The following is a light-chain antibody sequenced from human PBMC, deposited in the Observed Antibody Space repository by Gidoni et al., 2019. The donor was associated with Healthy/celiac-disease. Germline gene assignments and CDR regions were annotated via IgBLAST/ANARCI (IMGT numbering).Light chain of an antibody. Sequence: EIVMTQSPATLSVSPGERATLSCRASQSVSSNLAWYQQKPGQAPRLLIYGASTRATGIPAMFSGSGSGTEFTLTISSLQSEDFAVYYCQQYNNWPPWTFXQXTKVEIK. V-gene: IGKV3-15*01. CDR2: GAS. J-gene: IGKJ1*01. CDR3: QQYNNWPPWT. CDR1: QSVSSN.